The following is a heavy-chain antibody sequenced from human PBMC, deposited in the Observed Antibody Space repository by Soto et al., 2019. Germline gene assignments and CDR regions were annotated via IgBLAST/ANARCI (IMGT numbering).Heavy chain of an antibody. CDR1: GGTLSSYT. V-gene: IGHV1-69*02. J-gene: IGHJ4*02. CDR3: ARELWIAVAGWGYFDY. D-gene: IGHD6-19*01. CDR2: IIPILGIA. Sequence: QVQLVQSGAEVKKPGSSVKVSCKASGGTLSSYTISWVRQAPGQGLEWMGRIIPILGIANYAQKFQGRVTITADKSTSTAYMELSSLRSEDTAVYYCARELWIAVAGWGYFDYWGQGTLVTVSS.